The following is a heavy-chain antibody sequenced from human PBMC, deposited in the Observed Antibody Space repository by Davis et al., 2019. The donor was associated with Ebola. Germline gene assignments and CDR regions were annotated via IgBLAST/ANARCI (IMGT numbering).Heavy chain of an antibody. Sequence: GSLRLSCTVSGGSISSYYWSWIRQPPGKGLEWIGYIYYSGSTNYNPSLKSRITMSVDTSKNQFSLKLSSVTAADTAVYYCARAGGAYCSGDCSPFDYWGQGSLVTVSS. CDR2: IYYSGST. D-gene: IGHD2-21*02. CDR3: ARAGGAYCSGDCSPFDY. CDR1: GGSISSYY. J-gene: IGHJ4*02. V-gene: IGHV4-59*12.